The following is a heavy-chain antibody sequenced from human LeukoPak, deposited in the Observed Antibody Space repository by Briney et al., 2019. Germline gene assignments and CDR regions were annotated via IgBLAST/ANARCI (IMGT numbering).Heavy chain of an antibody. V-gene: IGHV3-33*08. Sequence: GGSLRLSCAASGFTFSSYAMSWVRQAPGKGLEWVAVVWSDERNNYYADSVKGRLTISRDNSKNMLYLQINSLRAEDTAVYYCAREGLTTTPNNAFDIWGQGTMVIVSS. CDR3: AREGLTTTPNNAFDI. J-gene: IGHJ3*02. D-gene: IGHD1-1*01. CDR1: GFTFSSYA. CDR2: VWSDERNN.